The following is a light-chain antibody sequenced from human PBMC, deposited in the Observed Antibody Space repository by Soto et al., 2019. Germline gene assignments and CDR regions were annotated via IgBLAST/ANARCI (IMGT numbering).Light chain of an antibody. CDR2: DVS. J-gene: IGLJ2*01. CDR1: SSDVGGYDY. V-gene: IGLV2-14*03. Sequence: QLVLTQPASVSGSPGQSITISCTGTSSDVGGYDYVSWYQHHPGKAPKLMIYDVSSRPSGVSYRFSGSKSGNTASLTISGLQAEDEADYYCSSYTSSSTRLFGGGTKLTVL. CDR3: SSYTSSSTRL.